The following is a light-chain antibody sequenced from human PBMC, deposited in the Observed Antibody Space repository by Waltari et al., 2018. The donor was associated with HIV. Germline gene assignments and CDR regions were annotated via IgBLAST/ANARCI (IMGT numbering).Light chain of an antibody. V-gene: IGLV2-14*01. CDR3: SSYTSSSTLV. J-gene: IGLJ2*01. CDR1: SSDVVGYNY. Sequence: QSALTTPASVSGSPGQSITIPCHGTSSDVVGYNYLSWYQHHPGKSPKLMIYEVSNRPSGVSNRFAGAKSGNTASLTISGLQAEDEADYYCSSYTSSSTLVFGGGTKLTVL. CDR2: EVS.